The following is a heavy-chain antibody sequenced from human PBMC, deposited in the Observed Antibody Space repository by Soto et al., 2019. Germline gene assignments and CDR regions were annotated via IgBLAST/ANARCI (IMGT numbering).Heavy chain of an antibody. CDR3: ARGIHTYGYSVGYY. J-gene: IGHJ4*01. CDR1: GFTVSSYS. V-gene: IGHV3-48*02. CDR2: ISSSSITI. D-gene: IGHD5-18*01. Sequence: GGSLRVSGAACGFTVSSYSIHWVRQAPWKGVEWGSYISSSSITIYYEDSVTGRFTISRDNAKNSLYLQMKMITNYNAAEYYCARGIHTYGYSVGYYWGQGTLVTFSS.